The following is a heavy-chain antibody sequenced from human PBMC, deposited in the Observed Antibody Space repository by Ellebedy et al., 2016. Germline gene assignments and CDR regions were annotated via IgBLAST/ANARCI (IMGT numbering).Heavy chain of an antibody. CDR3: VRDGPLLWFGDLDY. D-gene: IGHD3-10*01. V-gene: IGHV3-74*01. CDR2: INSDGGST. CDR1: GFSFSDYM. Sequence: GGSLRLXXAASGFSFSDYMMHWVRQVPGKGRVWVSRINSDGGSTSYADSVKGRFTISRDNVKDSLYLQMNGLRAEDTAVYYCVRDGPLLWFGDLDYWGQGVLVIVSS. J-gene: IGHJ4*02.